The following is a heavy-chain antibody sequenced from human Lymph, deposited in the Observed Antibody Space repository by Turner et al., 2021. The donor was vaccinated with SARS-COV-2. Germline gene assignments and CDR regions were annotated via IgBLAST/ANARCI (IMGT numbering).Heavy chain of an antibody. CDR3: ARDLMEVGGMDV. V-gene: IGHV3-53*01. J-gene: IGHJ6*02. CDR1: GFTVSYNY. D-gene: IGHD3-3*01. Sequence: EVQLVESGGGLIQPGGSLRLSCAASGFTVSYNYMTWVRQAPGKGLDWVSVIYSGCSTYYADSMKGRFTISRDSSKNTLYLQMNSLRAEDTAVYYCARDLMEVGGMDVWGQGTTVTVSS. CDR2: IYSGCST.